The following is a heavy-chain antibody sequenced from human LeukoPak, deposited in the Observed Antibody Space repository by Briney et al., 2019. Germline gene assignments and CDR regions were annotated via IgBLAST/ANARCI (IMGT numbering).Heavy chain of an antibody. V-gene: IGHV3-33*06. CDR3: AKDEYHGGEKFDY. D-gene: IGHD2-21*01. CDR1: GFTFSSYG. CDR2: IWYDGSNK. Sequence: AGGSLRLSCAAPGFTFSSYGMHWVRQAPGKGLEWVAVIWYDGSNKYYADSVKGRFTISRDNSKNTLYLQMNSLRAEDTAVYYCAKDEYHGGEKFDYWGQGTLVTVSS. J-gene: IGHJ4*02.